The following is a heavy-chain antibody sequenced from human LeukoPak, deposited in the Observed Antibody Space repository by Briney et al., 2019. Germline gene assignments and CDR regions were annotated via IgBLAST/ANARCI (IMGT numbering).Heavy chain of an antibody. CDR3: ITGDSDFWSGFYSPPHYFAS. J-gene: IGHJ4*02. CDR1: GFTFTSAW. D-gene: IGHD3-3*01. CDR2: IKGKTAAGAP. Sequence: PGGSLRLSCAASGFTFTSAWMSWVRQAPGKGLEWVGRIKGKTAAGAPDYVASVKGRFTIPRDDSKTTLFLQMNSLKTEDTAVYYCITGDSDFWSGFYSPPHYFASWGQGTLVTVSS. V-gene: IGHV3-15*01.